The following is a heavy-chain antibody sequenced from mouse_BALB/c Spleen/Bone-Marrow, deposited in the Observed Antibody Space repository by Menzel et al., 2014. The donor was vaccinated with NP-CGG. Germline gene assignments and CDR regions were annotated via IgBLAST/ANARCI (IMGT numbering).Heavy chain of an antibody. CDR2: ISSGGSYT. CDR3: ARHGITRLLDY. CDR1: GFTFSSYA. V-gene: IGHV5-9-3*01. Sequence: DVQLQESGGGLVKPGGSLKLSCAASGFTFSSYAMSWVRQTPEKRLEWVATISSGGSYTYYPDSVKGRFTISRDNAKNTLYLRMSSLRSEDTAMYYCARHGITRLLDYWGQGTTLTISS. J-gene: IGHJ2*01. D-gene: IGHD2-4*01.